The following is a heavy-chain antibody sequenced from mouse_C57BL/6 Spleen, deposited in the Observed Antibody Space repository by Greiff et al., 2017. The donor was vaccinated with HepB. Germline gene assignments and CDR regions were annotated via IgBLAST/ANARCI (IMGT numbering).Heavy chain of an antibody. CDR2: INPSSGYT. CDR3: ARASVVADYYAMDY. Sequence: QVHVKQSGAELAKPGASVKLSCKASGYTFTSYWMHWVKQRPGQGLEWIGYINPSSGYTKYNQKFKDKATLTADKSSSTAYMQLSSLTYEDSAVYYCARASVVADYYAMDYWGQGTSVTVSS. D-gene: IGHD1-1*01. CDR1: GYTFTSYW. V-gene: IGHV1-7*01. J-gene: IGHJ4*01.